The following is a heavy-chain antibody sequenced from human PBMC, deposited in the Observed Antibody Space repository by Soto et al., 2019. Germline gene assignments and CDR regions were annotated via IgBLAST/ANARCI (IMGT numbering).Heavy chain of an antibody. D-gene: IGHD6-6*01. CDR1: GYTFTSYG. Sequence: AASVKVSCKASGYTFTSYGISWVRQAPGQGLEWMGWISAYNGNTNYAQKLQGRVTMTTDTSTSTAYMELRSLRSDDTAVYYCARFVSSSPFYYYYGMDVWGQGTTVTVSS. CDR3: ARFVSSSPFYYYYGMDV. V-gene: IGHV1-18*04. J-gene: IGHJ6*02. CDR2: ISAYNGNT.